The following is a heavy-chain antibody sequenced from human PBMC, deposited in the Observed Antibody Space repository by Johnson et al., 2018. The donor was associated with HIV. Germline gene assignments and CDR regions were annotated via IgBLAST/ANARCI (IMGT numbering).Heavy chain of an antibody. CDR1: GFTFSGSA. V-gene: IGHV3-73*01. CDR2: IRSRAHNYAT. Sequence: EQLVESGGGLVQPGGSLKLSCAASGFTFSGSAVHWVRQASGKGLEWVGRIRSRAHNYATAYAASVKGRFTISRDNSKNTLYLQMNSLKTEDTAVYYCTTGFTLLVPDAFDIWGQGTMVTVSS. D-gene: IGHD6-13*01. J-gene: IGHJ3*02. CDR3: TTGFTLLVPDAFDI.